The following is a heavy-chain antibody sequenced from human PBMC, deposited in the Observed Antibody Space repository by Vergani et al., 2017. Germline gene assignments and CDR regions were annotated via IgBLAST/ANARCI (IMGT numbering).Heavy chain of an antibody. V-gene: IGHV4-39*07. CDR3: ARVLLGIRGADH. J-gene: IGHJ4*02. CDR2: ISYGGTS. CDR1: GDSVTTDNYY. D-gene: IGHD2-8*02. Sequence: QLQLQESGPRLLQPSETLSLSCTVSGDSVTTDNYYWGWLRHSPGTGREWVGTISYGGTSYYSPSLKNRVSISIDTSKNQFSLKVTSVTAADTAVYYCARVLLGIRGADHWGQGTLVTVSS.